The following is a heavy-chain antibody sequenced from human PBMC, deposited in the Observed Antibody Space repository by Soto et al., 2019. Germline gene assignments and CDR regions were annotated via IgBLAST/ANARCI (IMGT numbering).Heavy chain of an antibody. V-gene: IGHV1-3*01. Sequence: QVQLVQSGAEVKKPGASVKVSCKASGYTFTSYAMHWVRQAPGQRLEWMGWINDGNGNTKYSKKFKGRVTITRDTSASTAYMELSSLRSEDTAVYYCARTYGSGLYDWFDPWGQGTLVTVSS. CDR3: ARTYGSGLYDWFDP. D-gene: IGHD3-10*01. CDR1: GYTFTSYA. CDR2: INDGNGNT. J-gene: IGHJ5*02.